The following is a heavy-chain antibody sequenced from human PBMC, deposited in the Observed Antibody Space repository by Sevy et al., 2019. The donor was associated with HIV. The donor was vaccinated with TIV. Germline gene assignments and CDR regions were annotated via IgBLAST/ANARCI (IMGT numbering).Heavy chain of an antibody. Sequence: SETLSLTCSVSGGSISSHYWSWIRQPAGEGLEWIGRIDTSGGTNYNPSLKTRVTMSIDTSKNQFSLRLSSVTAADTAVYYCGRYNFWTGHYDYFDYWGPGALVTVSS. V-gene: IGHV4-4*07. J-gene: IGHJ4*02. CDR2: IDTSGGT. D-gene: IGHD3-3*01. CDR3: GRYNFWTGHYDYFDY. CDR1: GGSISSHY.